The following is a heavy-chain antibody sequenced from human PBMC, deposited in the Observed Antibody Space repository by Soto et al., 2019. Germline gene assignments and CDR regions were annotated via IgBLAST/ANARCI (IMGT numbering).Heavy chain of an antibody. Sequence: PSETLSLTCTVSSGSISSTIYSWDWIRQHPGKGLEWIGSIFYSGSTYYNPSLKSRVTISVDTSKNQFSLTLTSVTAADTAVYYCARVIAAADTISVWFDPWGQGTLVTVSS. CDR1: SGSISSTIYS. CDR3: ARVIAAADTISVWFDP. V-gene: IGHV4-39*01. CDR2: IFYSGST. D-gene: IGHD6-13*01. J-gene: IGHJ5*02.